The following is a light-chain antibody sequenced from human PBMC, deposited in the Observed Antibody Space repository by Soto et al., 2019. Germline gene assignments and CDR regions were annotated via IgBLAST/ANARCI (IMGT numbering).Light chain of an antibody. Sequence: DVVMTQSPLSLPVTLGQPASISCRSSQSLVYSDGSTYLYWYLQKPGHPPQLMIYEVSNRFSGVPDRFSGSGSGTDFTLKISRVEAEDVGVYYCMQSIQFPITFGQGTRLEIK. CDR3: MQSIQFPIT. J-gene: IGKJ5*01. CDR1: QSLVYSDGSTY. CDR2: EVS. V-gene: IGKV2D-29*01.